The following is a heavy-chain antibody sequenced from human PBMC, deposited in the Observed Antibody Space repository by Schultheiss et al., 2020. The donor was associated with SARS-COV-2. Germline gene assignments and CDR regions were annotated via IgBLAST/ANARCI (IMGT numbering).Heavy chain of an antibody. J-gene: IGHJ6*02. CDR2: ISSSSSTI. CDR1: GFTFSDYY. D-gene: IGHD5-24*01. Sequence: GGSLRLSCAGSGFTFSDYYMSWIRQAPGKGLEWVSYISSSSSTIYYADSVKGRFTISRDNSKNTLYLQMNSLRAEDTAVYYCAKEFSAEMATITAHYYYGMDVWGQGTTVTVSS. V-gene: IGHV3-11*04. CDR3: AKEFSAEMATITAHYYYGMDV.